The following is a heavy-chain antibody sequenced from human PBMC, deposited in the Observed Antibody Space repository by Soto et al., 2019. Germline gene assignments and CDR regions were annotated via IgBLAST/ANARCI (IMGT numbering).Heavy chain of an antibody. V-gene: IGHV4-39*01. CDR3: ASDTVVDKFAY. CDR1: GDSISSIKYY. Sequence: QLQLQESGPGLVKPSETLSLTCTVSGDSISSIKYYWGWIRQPPGKGLEWIGSIDYSGITYYNPSLKSRVTISVDTSKKQFSLKVISVTAADTAVYYCASDTVVDKFAYWGQGTLVTVSS. D-gene: IGHD2-15*01. J-gene: IGHJ4*02. CDR2: IDYSGIT.